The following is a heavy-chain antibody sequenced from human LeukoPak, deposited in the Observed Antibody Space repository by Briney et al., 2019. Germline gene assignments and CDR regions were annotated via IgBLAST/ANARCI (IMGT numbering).Heavy chain of an antibody. CDR2: INPKSGGT. CDR1: GYTFTGYY. J-gene: IGHJ4*02. Sequence: GASVKVSCKASGYTFTGYYMHWVRQAPGQGLEWMGWINPKSGGTNYAQKFQGRVTMTRDTSISTAYMEMSRLRSDDTAVYYCAREFHGRSKPTMVRGVTGYWGQGTLVTVSS. D-gene: IGHD3-10*01. CDR3: AREFHGRSKPTMVRGVTGY. V-gene: IGHV1-2*02.